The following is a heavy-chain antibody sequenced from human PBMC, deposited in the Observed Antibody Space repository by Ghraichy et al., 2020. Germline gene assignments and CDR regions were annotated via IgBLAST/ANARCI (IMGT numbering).Heavy chain of an antibody. CDR1: GLSDYS. CDR3: ARGSSVVRFYYYDGMDV. CDR2: ITRSSSFK. Sequence: GGSLRLSCEGSGLSDYSMNWVRQSPGKGLEWVSYITRSSSFKSYADSVKGRFTISRDNAQNSLHLQMNSLRDEDTAVYYCARGSSVVRFYYYDGMDVWGQGTTVTVPS. V-gene: IGHV3-48*02. D-gene: IGHD4-23*01. J-gene: IGHJ6*02.